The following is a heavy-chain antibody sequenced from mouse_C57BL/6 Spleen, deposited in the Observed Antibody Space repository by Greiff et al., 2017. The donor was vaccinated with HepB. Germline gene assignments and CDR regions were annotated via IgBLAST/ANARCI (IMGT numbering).Heavy chain of an antibody. D-gene: IGHD2-4*01. CDR3: ARSGGIYYDYDEGDAMDY. CDR2: IHPNSGST. J-gene: IGHJ4*01. Sequence: VQLQQPGAELVKPGASVKLSCKASGYTFTSYWMHWVTQRPGQGLEWIGMIHPNSGSTNYNEKFKSKATLTVDKSSSTAYMQLSSLTSEDSAVYYCARSGGIYYDYDEGDAMDYWGQGTSVTVSS. V-gene: IGHV1-64*01. CDR1: GYTFTSYW.